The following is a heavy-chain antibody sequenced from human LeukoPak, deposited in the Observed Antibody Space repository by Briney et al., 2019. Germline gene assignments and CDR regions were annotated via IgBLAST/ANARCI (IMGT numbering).Heavy chain of an antibody. CDR2: IYSGGGT. J-gene: IGHJ1*01. V-gene: IGHV3-66*01. D-gene: IGHD3-10*01. CDR3: ARGPPYYNTIGSYNTETGCFQH. Sequence: GRSLRPSSATSGFTASTNYMSWVRQAPERGQKWVSVIYSGGGTDYADSLQGRFTISRDNFTNTLYLQINSLRAEDTAMYYCARGPPYYNTIGSYNTETGCFQHGGEGILVTVS. CDR1: GFTASTNY.